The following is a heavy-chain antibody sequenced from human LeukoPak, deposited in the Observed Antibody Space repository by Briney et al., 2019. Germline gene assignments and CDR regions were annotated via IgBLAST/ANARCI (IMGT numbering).Heavy chain of an antibody. CDR3: AKALKSGNYLSNALDI. CDR2: AYHDEWPGNSK. Sequence: GGSLRLSCAASGFIFSSYGMHWVRQAPGKGLEWVAVAYHDEWPGNSKYYVDSVKGRFTVSRDNSKNTLYLQMSSLRAEDTAVHYCAKALKSGNYLSNALDIWGQGTMVTVSS. D-gene: IGHD1-26*01. CDR1: GFIFSSYG. V-gene: IGHV3-33*06. J-gene: IGHJ3*02.